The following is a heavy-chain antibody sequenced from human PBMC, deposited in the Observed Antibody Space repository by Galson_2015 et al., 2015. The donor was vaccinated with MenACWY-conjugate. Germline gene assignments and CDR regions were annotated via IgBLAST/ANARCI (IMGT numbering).Heavy chain of an antibody. J-gene: IGHJ4*02. CDR3: ARSLELITFDY. CDR1: GYTFFGYY. V-gene: IGHV1-46*01. CDR2: INPRGGST. Sequence: SVKVSCKASGYTFFGYYLHWVRQAPGQGLEWMGIINPRGGSTSYAQKFQGRVTMTRDTSTSTVYMELSSLGSEDTAVYYCARSLELITFDYWGQGTLVTVSS. D-gene: IGHD1-7*01.